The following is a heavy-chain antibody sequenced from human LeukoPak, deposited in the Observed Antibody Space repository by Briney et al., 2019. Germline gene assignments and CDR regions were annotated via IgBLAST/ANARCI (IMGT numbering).Heavy chain of an antibody. CDR1: AFTFSSYS. CDR2: ISSSSTYI. J-gene: IGHJ4*02. V-gene: IGHV3-21*01. CDR3: ARDQHTSYYDYVWGSYRSNAVDY. Sequence: PGGSLRLSSAASAFTFSSYSMNWLRPTPGNGLACVSSISSSSTYIYYADSVNARFTISRDNAKNSLYLQMERLRVEDTAVYYCARDQHTSYYDYVWGSYRSNAVDYWGQGTLVTVSS. D-gene: IGHD3-16*02.